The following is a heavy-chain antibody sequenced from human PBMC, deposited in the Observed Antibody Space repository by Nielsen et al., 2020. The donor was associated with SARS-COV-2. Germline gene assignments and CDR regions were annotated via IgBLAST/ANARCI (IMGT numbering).Heavy chain of an antibody. D-gene: IGHD1-1*01. V-gene: IGHV1-69*17. CDR2: IIPIFGIA. CDR3: ARDVRTDFSAEYFQH. Sequence: WVRQAPGQGLEWMGGIIPIFGIANYAQKFQGRVTITADKSTSTAYMELSSLRSEDTAVYYCARDVRTDFSAEYFQHWGQGTLVTVSS. J-gene: IGHJ1*01.